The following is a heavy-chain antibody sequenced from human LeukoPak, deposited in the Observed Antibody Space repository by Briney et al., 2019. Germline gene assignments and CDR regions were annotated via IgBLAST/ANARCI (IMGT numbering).Heavy chain of an antibody. D-gene: IGHD2-15*01. V-gene: IGHV3-21*01. J-gene: IGHJ4*02. CDR1: GFTFSSYS. Sequence: GGSLRLSCAASGFTFSSYSMNWVRQAPGKGREWVSSISSSSSYIYYADSVKGRFTISRDNAKNSLYLQMNSLRAEDTAVYYCARVGGYCSGGSCYFFDYWGQGTLVTVSS. CDR2: ISSSSSYI. CDR3: ARVGGYCSGGSCYFFDY.